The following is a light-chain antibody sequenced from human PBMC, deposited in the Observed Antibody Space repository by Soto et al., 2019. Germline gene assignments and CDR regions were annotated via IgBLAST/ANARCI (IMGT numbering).Light chain of an antibody. V-gene: IGKV3-15*01. Sequence: EIVMTQSPANLSVSPGERATLSCRASQSVNSNLAWYQQKPGQAPRLLIYGASTRATGIPARFSGSGSETEFTLTISSQQSEDFAVYYCHQYNNWPRYTFGQGTNLEIK. CDR2: GAS. J-gene: IGKJ2*01. CDR3: HQYNNWPRYT. CDR1: QSVNSN.